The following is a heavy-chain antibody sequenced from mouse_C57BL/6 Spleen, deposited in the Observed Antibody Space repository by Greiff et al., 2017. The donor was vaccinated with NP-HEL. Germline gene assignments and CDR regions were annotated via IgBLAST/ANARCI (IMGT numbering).Heavy chain of an antibody. V-gene: IGHV1-64*01. Sequence: VQLQESGAELVKPGASVKLSCKASGYTFTSYWMHWVKQRPGQGLEWIGMIHPNSGSTNYNEKFKSKATLTVDKSSSTAYMQLSSLTSEDSAVYYCARSMGRGYFDYWGQGTTLTVSS. D-gene: IGHD4-1*01. CDR3: ARSMGRGYFDY. CDR1: GYTFTSYW. J-gene: IGHJ2*01. CDR2: IHPNSGST.